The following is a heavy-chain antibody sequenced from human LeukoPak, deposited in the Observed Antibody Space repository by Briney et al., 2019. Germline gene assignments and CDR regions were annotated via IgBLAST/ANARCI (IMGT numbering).Heavy chain of an antibody. J-gene: IGHJ4*02. V-gene: IGHV1-8*03. CDR2: INPSGGST. CDR1: GGTFSSYA. CDR3: ARGGKHADFDY. Sequence: GASVKVSCKASGGTFSSYAISWVRQAPGQGLEWMGIINPSGGSTSYAQKFQGRVTITRNTSISTAYMELSSLRSEDTAVYYCARGGKHADFDYWGQGTLVTVSS. D-gene: IGHD2-2*01.